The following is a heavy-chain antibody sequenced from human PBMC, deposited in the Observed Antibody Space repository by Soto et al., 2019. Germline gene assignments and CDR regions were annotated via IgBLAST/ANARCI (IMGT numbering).Heavy chain of an antibody. CDR3: ARGRYCSGGSCYSGGVPPSDY. CDR1: VYTLTSYG. CDR2: ISAYNGNT. V-gene: IGHV1-18*01. Sequence: SVKVSCKASVYTLTSYGISLVRQAPGQGLEWMGWISAYNGNTNYAQKLQGRVTMTTDTSTSTAYMELRSLRYEYTAVYYCARGRYCSGGSCYSGGVPPSDYWGKGTLGSVSS. D-gene: IGHD2-15*01. J-gene: IGHJ4*02.